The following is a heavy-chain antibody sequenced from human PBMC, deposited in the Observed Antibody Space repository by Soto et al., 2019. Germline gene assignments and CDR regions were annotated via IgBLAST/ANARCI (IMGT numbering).Heavy chain of an antibody. CDR3: ARSIAVAGLGY. D-gene: IGHD6-19*01. J-gene: IGHJ4*02. V-gene: IGHV3-30-3*01. CDR1: GFTFTTYA. CDR2: ISNDGNKK. Sequence: RRLSCAASGFTFTTYAIHWVRQAPGKGLEWVAVISNDGNKKVYADSVKGRFNVSRDNSKNTVYLQMNSLRGDDTAVYYCARSIAVAGLGYWGQGTLVTVSS.